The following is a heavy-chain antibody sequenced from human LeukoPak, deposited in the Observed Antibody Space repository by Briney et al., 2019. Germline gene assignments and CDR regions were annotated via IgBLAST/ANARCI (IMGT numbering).Heavy chain of an antibody. V-gene: IGHV4-59*01. Sequence: SETLSLTCTVSGGSISGYYWSWIRQPPGKGLEWIGYIYYSGSTNYNPSLKSRVTISVDTSKNQFSLKLSSVTAADTAVYYCAREWGYDSSGYFDYWGQGTLVTVSS. CDR3: AREWGYDSSGYFDY. CDR2: IYYSGST. CDR1: GGSISGYY. D-gene: IGHD3-22*01. J-gene: IGHJ4*02.